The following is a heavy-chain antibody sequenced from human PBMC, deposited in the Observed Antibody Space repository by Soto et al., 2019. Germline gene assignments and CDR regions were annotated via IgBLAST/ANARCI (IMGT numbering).Heavy chain of an antibody. D-gene: IGHD1-26*01. CDR3: AKVKERWDLTLHYDH. CDR1: GFTFSSYA. V-gene: IGHV3-30*18. Sequence: QVQLVESGGGVAQPGRSLSLSCAASGFTFSSYAMHWVRQAPGKGLEWVAAIPYDGANKHYADSVKGRFTISRDNSRNTLSLQMNSLRPEDSAVYYCAKVKERWDLTLHYDHGGQGTLVTVSS. CDR2: IPYDGANK. J-gene: IGHJ4*02.